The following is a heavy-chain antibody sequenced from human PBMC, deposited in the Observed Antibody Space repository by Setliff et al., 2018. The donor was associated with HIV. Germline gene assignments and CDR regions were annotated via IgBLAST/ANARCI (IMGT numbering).Heavy chain of an antibody. CDR3: VGIYADYSYYLDV. D-gene: IGHD4-17*01. CDR2: IYASGNT. V-gene: IGHV4-61*02. CDR1: GGSINSANYY. J-gene: IGHJ6*03. Sequence: PSETLSLTCTVSGGSINSANYYWSWIRLPAGKGLEWVGRIYASGNTNYNPSLQSRVTILIDPSKNQFSLRLSSVTAADTAIYYCVGIYADYSYYLDVW.